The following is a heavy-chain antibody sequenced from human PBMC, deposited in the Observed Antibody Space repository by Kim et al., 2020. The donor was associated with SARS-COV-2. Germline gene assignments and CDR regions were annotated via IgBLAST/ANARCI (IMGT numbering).Heavy chain of an antibody. CDR2: ITGTGGAT. CDR3: AKRDYSDNNGFAGLFQH. D-gene: IGHD3-22*01. Sequence: GGSLRLSCAASGFTFSSYAMSWVRQAPGKGLEWVSGITGTGGATYYADSAKGRFTISRDNSKNTLFLQMNSLRAEDTAVYYCAKRDYSDNNGFAGLFQHWGQGTRVTVSS. J-gene: IGHJ1*01. V-gene: IGHV3-23*01. CDR1: GFTFSSYA.